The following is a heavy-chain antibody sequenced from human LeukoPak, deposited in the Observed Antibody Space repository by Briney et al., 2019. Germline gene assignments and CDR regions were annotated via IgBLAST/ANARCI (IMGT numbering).Heavy chain of an antibody. Sequence: GGSLRLSCAASGFTFNDYDMNWIRQAPGKGPEWVAFIRYDGNRKYYADSVEGRFTISRDNSKNTLYLQTNSLRLEDTAVYYCARPWEGLSGDNWYFDLWGRGTLVTVSS. CDR2: IRYDGNRK. CDR1: GFTFNDYD. CDR3: ARPWEGLSGDNWYFDL. V-gene: IGHV3-30*02. D-gene: IGHD7-27*01. J-gene: IGHJ2*01.